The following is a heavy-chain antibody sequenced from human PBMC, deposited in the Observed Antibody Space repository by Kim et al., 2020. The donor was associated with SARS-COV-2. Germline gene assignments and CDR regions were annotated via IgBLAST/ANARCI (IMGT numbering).Heavy chain of an antibody. D-gene: IGHD1-26*01. Sequence: RYSPSVQGQVTISADKSISTAYLQWSSLKASDTAMYYCARFYSGSYYFDYWGQGTLVTVSS. J-gene: IGHJ4*02. CDR3: ARFYSGSYYFDY. V-gene: IGHV5-51*01.